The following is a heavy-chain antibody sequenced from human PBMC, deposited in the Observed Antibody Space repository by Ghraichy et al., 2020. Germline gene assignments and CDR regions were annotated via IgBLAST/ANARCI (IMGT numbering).Heavy chain of an antibody. J-gene: IGHJ3*02. D-gene: IGHD3-10*01. V-gene: IGHV3-7*03. Sequence: RGSLRLSCAASGLIFSSYWMTWVRQAPGKGLEWVANINQDGREKYYVGSVKGRFTISRDNAKNSLYLQMNNLSAEDTAVYYCSSGDTFDIWGRGTMVTVSS. CDR2: INQDGREK. CDR3: SSGDTFDI. CDR1: GLIFSSYW.